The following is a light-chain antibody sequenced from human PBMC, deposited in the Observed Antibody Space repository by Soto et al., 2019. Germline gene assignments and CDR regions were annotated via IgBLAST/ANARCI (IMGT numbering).Light chain of an antibody. J-gene: IGKJ1*01. CDR1: QSVSSY. V-gene: IGKV3-11*01. CDR2: DAS. Sequence: EIVLTQSPATLSLSPGERATLSCRASQSVSSYLAWYQHKPGQAPRLLIYDASNRATGIPARFSGSGSGTNFTLTISSLEPEDFAVYCCQQRTFGQGTKVEIK. CDR3: QQRT.